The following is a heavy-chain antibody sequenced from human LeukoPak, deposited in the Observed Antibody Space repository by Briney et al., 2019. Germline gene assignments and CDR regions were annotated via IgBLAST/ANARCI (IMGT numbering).Heavy chain of an antibody. D-gene: IGHD1-1*01. CDR1: GGSINHW. CDR2: IYHSGST. J-gene: IGHJ5*02. Sequence: SGTLSLTCAVSGGSINHWWIWVRQPPGKGLEWIGEIYHSGSTNYNPSLESRITMSVDKSKSQFSLNLSSVTAADTAVYYCAKGADWRFDPWGQGTLVTVSS. V-gene: IGHV4-4*02. CDR3: AKGADWRFDP.